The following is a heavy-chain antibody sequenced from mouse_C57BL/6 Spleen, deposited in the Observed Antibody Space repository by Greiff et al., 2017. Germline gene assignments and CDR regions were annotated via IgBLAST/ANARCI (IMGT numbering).Heavy chain of an antibody. CDR2: IYPSDSET. CDR1: GYTFTSYW. CDR3: ARRRDTTVGFDV. J-gene: IGHJ1*03. D-gene: IGHD1-1*01. Sequence: QVQLQQPGAELVRPGSSVKLSCKASGYTFTSYWMDWVKQRPGQGLEWIGNIYPSDSETHYNQKFKDKATLTVDKSSSTAYMQLSSLTSEDSAVYYCARRRDTTVGFDVWGTGTTVTVSS. V-gene: IGHV1-61*01.